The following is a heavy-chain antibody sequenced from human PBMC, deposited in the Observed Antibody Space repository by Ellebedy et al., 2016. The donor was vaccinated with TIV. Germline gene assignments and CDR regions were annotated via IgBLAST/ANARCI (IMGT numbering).Heavy chain of an antibody. V-gene: IGHV4-30-4*08. CDR3: ARFITMVVVVMPSDAFDI. CDR2: IYYSGST. CDR1: GGSISSSSYY. Sequence: MPSETLSLTCTVSGGSISSSSYYWGWIRQHPGTGLEWIGYIYYSGSTYYNPSLKSRVSISVDTSKNQFSLKLSSVTAAYTAVYYCARFITMVVVVMPSDAFDIWGQGTMVTVSS. D-gene: IGHD3-22*01. J-gene: IGHJ3*02.